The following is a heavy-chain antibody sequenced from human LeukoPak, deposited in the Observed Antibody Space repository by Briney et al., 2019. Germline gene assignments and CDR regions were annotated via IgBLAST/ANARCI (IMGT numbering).Heavy chain of an antibody. Sequence: PSETLSLTCTVSGGSISSYYWSWIRQPAGKGLEWIGRIYTSGSTNYNPSLKSRVTISVDTSKNQFSLKLSSVTAADTAVYYCAGSPYYDFWSGFPYMDVWGKGTTVTVSS. CDR3: AGSPYYDFWSGFPYMDV. D-gene: IGHD3-3*01. CDR1: GGSISSYY. V-gene: IGHV4-4*07. J-gene: IGHJ6*04. CDR2: IYTSGST.